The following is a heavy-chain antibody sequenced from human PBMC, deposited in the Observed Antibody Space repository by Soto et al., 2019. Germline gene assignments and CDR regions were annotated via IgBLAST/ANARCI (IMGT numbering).Heavy chain of an antibody. D-gene: IGHD2-2*02. Sequence: SETLFLTCTVSCGSISSYYWSWIRQPPGKGLEWIGYIYYSGSTNYNPSLKSRVTISVDTSKNQFSLKLRSVIVADTAVYHCGRFVLSSSGTSCYTRKDVWCQGTTLPAS. V-gene: IGHV4-59*01. CDR2: IYYSGST. J-gene: IGHJ6*02. CDR3: GRFVLSSSGTSCYTRKDV. CDR1: CGSISSYY.